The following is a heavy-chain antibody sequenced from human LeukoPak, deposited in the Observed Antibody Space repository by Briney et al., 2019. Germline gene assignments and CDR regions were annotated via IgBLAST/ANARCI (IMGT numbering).Heavy chain of an antibody. Sequence: PGGSLRLSCVASEFSFSIYGMHWVRHAPGKGLEWVAVIWYDGSNRYYADSVKGRFIISRDNSKNTLYLQMNSLRAEDTAVYYCAKDPAEYGDYVGALDIWGQGTMVTVSS. CDR2: IWYDGSNR. CDR1: EFSFSIYG. J-gene: IGHJ3*02. V-gene: IGHV3-33*06. D-gene: IGHD4-17*01. CDR3: AKDPAEYGDYVGALDI.